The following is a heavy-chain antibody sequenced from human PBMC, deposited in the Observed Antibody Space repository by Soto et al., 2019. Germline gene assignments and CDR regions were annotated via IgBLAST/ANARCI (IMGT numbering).Heavy chain of an antibody. CDR1: GFTFSSYE. V-gene: IGHV3-48*03. CDR3: AKDIVVVPAAGDAFAI. J-gene: IGHJ3*02. CDR2: ISSSGSTI. D-gene: IGHD2-2*01. Sequence: EVQLVESGGGLVQPGGSLRLSCAASGFTFSSYEMNWVRQAPGKGLEWVSYISSSGSTIYYADSVKGRFTISRDNAKNSLYLQMNSLRAEDTAIYYCAKDIVVVPAAGDAFAIWGQGTMVTVSS.